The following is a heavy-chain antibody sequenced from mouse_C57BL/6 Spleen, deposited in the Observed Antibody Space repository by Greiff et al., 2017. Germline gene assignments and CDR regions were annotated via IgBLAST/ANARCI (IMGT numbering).Heavy chain of an antibody. D-gene: IGHD2-3*01. CDR2: ISSGSSTI. CDR1: GFTFSDYG. Sequence: DVKLVESGGGLVKPGGSLKLSCAASGFTFSDYGMHWVRQAPEKGLEWVAYISSGSSTIYYADTVKGRFTISRDNAKNTLSLQMTSLRSEDTAMYYCATYDGYLYWGQGTTLTVSS. CDR3: ATYDGYLY. J-gene: IGHJ2*01. V-gene: IGHV5-17*01.